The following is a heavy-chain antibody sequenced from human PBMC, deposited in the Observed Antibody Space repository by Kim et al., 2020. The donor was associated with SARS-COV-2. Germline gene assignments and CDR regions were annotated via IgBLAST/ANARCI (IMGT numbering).Heavy chain of an antibody. CDR3: ARDFVDYYGSGSRRLDP. CDR1: GGSISSGGYY. Sequence: SETLSLTCTVSGGSISSGGYYWSWIRQHPGKGLEWIGYLYYSGSTYYTPSLKSRVTMSVDTSKNQFFLKLSSVAAADTAVYYCARDFVDYYGSGSRRLDPWGQGTLVTVSS. J-gene: IGHJ5*02. V-gene: IGHV4-31*03. D-gene: IGHD3-10*01. CDR2: LYYSGST.